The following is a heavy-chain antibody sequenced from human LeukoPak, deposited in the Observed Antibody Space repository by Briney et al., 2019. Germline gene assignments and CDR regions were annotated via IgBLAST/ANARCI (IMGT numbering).Heavy chain of an antibody. D-gene: IGHD4-17*01. CDR2: MFPDGRT. V-gene: IGHV3-53*01. CDR3: ARTNPVYGDYDY. Sequence: GGSLRLSCAVSGLSFNDNYMSWVRQAPGKGLQWVSVMFPDGRTYYSGSVKGRFTISRDLARNTLLLQMHSLRADDTAVHYCARTNPVYGDYDYWGQGTPVTVSS. J-gene: IGHJ4*02. CDR1: GLSFNDNY.